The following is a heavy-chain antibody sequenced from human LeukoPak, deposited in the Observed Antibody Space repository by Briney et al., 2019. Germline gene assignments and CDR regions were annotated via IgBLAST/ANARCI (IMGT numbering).Heavy chain of an antibody. D-gene: IGHD5-18*01. Sequence: SETLSLTCTVSGGSFSSHYWSWLRQPPGKGLEWIGYIFDTWRTKANPSLESRVTLSADTSKNQLSLRLTSVTAADTAVYYCATIKRGNIFGYFDFWGQGILVTVSS. J-gene: IGHJ4*02. CDR3: ATIKRGNIFGYFDF. CDR2: IFDTWRT. CDR1: GGSFSSHY. V-gene: IGHV4-59*11.